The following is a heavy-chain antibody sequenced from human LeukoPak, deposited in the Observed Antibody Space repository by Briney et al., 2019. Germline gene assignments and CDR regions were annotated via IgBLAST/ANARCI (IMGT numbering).Heavy chain of an antibody. J-gene: IGHJ5*02. V-gene: IGHV4-34*01. D-gene: IGHD1-26*01. CDR1: GGSFSGYY. Sequence: SETLSLTCAVYGGSFSGYYWSWIRQPPGKGLEWIGEINHSGSTNYNPSLKSRVTISVDTSKNQFSLKLSSVTAADTAVYYCARGPSNWSYYKSPLGFDPWGQGTLVTVSS. CDR3: ARGPSNWSYYKSPLGFDP. CDR2: INHSGST.